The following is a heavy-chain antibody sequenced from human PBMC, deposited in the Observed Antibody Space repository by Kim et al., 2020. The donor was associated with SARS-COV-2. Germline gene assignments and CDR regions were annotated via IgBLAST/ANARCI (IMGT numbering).Heavy chain of an antibody. CDR1: GGSISSYY. CDR3: ARAVDCSSTSCCFDY. V-gene: IGHV4-59*01. Sequence: SETLSLTCTVSGGSISSYYWSWIRQPPGKGLEWIGYIYYSGSTNYNPSLKSRVTISVDTSKNQFSLKLSSVTAADTAVYYCARAVDCSSTSCCFDYWGQGTLVTVSS. J-gene: IGHJ4*02. CDR2: IYYSGST. D-gene: IGHD2-2*01.